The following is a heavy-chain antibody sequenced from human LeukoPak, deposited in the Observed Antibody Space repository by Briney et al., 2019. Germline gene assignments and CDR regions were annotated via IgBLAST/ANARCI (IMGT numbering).Heavy chain of an antibody. D-gene: IGHD3-10*01. CDR2: INPNSGGT. V-gene: IGHV1-2*04. J-gene: IGHJ4*02. CDR3: ARDLWFGELSGRGPFDY. CDR1: GYTFAGYY. Sequence: GASVKVSCKASGYTFAGYYMHWVRQAPGQGLEWMGWINPNSGGTNYAQKFQGWVTMTRDTSISTAYMELSRLRSDDTAVYYCARDLWFGELSGRGPFDYWGQGTLVTVSS.